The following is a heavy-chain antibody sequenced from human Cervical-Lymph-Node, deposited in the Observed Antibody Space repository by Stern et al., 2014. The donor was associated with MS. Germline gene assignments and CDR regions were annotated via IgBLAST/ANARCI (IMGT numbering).Heavy chain of an antibody. V-gene: IGHV5-51*01. D-gene: IGHD6-19*01. CDR1: GYTFTDYW. J-gene: IGHJ4*02. CDR2: IFLGASDT. Sequence: EVQLVESGAEVRKPGQSLTISCNISGYTFTDYWIAWVRQMPGKGLEWMGAIFLGASDTRYSPSFQGHVTISVDTSINTAYLQWSDLRASDTAMYYCARPHSPGWSYYFDFWGQGTLVAVSS. CDR3: ARPHSPGWSYYFDF.